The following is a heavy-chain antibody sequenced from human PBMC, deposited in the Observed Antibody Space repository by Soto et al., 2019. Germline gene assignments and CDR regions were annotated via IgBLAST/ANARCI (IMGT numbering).Heavy chain of an antibody. V-gene: IGHV3-48*01. CDR1: GFTLSSHS. CDR3: ARGTVINGGLFDY. Sequence: GGSLRLSCAASGFTLSSHSMNWVRQAPGKGLEWVSYISSGSTTYYADSVRGRFTVSRDNAKNSLYLQMNSLRVEDTAVYYCARGTVINGGLFDYWGQGTLVTVSS. J-gene: IGHJ4*02. CDR2: ISSGSTT. D-gene: IGHD4-17*01.